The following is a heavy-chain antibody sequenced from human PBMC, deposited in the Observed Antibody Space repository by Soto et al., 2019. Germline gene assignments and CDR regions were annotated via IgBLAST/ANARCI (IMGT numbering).Heavy chain of an antibody. Sequence: ASVKVSCKASGGTFSSYAISWVRQAPGQGLEWMGGIIPIFGTANYAQKFQGRVTITADESTSTAYMELSSLRSEDTAVYYCARVLAVAGTNYYYGMDVWGQGTTVTVSS. CDR3: ARVLAVAGTNYYYGMDV. CDR2: IIPIFGTA. CDR1: GGTFSSYA. D-gene: IGHD6-19*01. J-gene: IGHJ6*02. V-gene: IGHV1-69*13.